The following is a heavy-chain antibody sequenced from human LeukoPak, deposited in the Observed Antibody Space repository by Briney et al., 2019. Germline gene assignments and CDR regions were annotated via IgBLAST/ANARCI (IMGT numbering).Heavy chain of an antibody. V-gene: IGHV1-2*02. Sequence: ASVKVSCKASGYPXTGYYLHWVRQAPGQGLEWMGWINPDSGGTDYEQKFQGRVIMDSNTSISTAYMELSRLRSDDTAVYCCARTSGYDSGTDFDYWGQGTLVTVSS. D-gene: IGHD5-12*01. CDR1: GYPXTGYY. J-gene: IGHJ4*02. CDR2: INPDSGGT. CDR3: ARTSGYDSGTDFDY.